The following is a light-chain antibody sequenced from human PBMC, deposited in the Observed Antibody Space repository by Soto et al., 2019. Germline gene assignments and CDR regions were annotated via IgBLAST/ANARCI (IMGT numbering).Light chain of an antibody. V-gene: IGKV3-15*01. CDR3: QQYKNWPPMYT. CDR2: GAS. J-gene: IGKJ2*01. CDR1: QSVGTN. Sequence: EIVMTQSPATLSVSPGEKATLSCRASQSVGTNLGWYQQRPGQPPRLLIYGASARVTGVPARFSGSGSGTEFTLAISGLQSEDFAVYYCQQYKNWPPMYTFGQGTKVDIK.